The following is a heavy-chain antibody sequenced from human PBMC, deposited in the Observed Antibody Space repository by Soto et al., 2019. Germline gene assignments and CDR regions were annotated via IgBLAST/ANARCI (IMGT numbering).Heavy chain of an antibody. J-gene: IGHJ4*02. CDR3: AKEYTSTSKGSFDY. Sequence: PGGSLRLSCAASGFTFSSYGMHRVRQAPGKGLEWVSGITGSGGTTFYADSVKGRFTISRDNSKNTVYLQMNSVRADDTAVYYCAKEYTSTSKGSFDYWGQGALVTVSS. D-gene: IGHD1-26*01. V-gene: IGHV3-23*01. CDR1: GFTFSSYG. CDR2: ITGSGGTT.